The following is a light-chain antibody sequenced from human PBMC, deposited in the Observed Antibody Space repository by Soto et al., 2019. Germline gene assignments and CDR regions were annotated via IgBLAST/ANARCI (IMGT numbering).Light chain of an antibody. CDR2: DTS. CDR3: QQRLSWPIT. J-gene: IGKJ5*01. V-gene: IGKV3D-11*02. CDR1: QSVSNQ. Sequence: NVFTQVPATQTLSPGGRATPSRPASQSVSNQLGWYQQKPGQAPRLLIFDTSNRATGIPARFSGSGAGTDYTLSISSLEPEDFAVYYCQQRLSWPITFGQGTRLEIK.